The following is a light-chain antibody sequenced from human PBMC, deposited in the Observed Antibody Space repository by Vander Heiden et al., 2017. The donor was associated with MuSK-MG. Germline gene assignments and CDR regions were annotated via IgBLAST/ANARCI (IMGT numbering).Light chain of an antibody. J-gene: IGKJ3*01. CDR1: PRIAGY. CDR3: QPSYSAPRT. V-gene: IGKV1-39*01. Sequence: DIQFSQSPTYLSASVGDRVTITCRASPRIAGYLNWYKQKPGRAPRLLVYAATYLQSGVPSRFSGSGTETDFTLTISSLQPEDFATYYCQPSYSAPRTFGPGTRVDVK. CDR2: AAT.